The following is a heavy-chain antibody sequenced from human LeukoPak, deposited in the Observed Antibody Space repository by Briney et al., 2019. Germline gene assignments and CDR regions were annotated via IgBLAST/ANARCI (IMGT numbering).Heavy chain of an antibody. V-gene: IGHV3-11*04. CDR1: GGSISSSSYY. CDR2: ISSSGSTI. Sequence: LSLTCTVSGGSISSSSYYWGWIRQPPGKGLEWVSYISSSGSTIYYADSVKGRFTISRDNAKNSLYLQMNSLRAEDTAVYYCTRFYGVYYYYYYMDVWGKGTTVTISS. J-gene: IGHJ6*03. CDR3: TRFYGVYYYYYYMDV. D-gene: IGHD4-17*01.